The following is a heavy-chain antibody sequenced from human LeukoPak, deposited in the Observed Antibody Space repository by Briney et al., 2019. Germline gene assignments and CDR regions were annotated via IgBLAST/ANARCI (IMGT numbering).Heavy chain of an antibody. CDR3: ARVSGRLERQSDLDY. V-gene: IGHV3-21*01. CDR1: GFTFASYS. J-gene: IGHJ4*02. D-gene: IGHD1-1*01. CDR2: ISGDSTYI. Sequence: GGSLRLSCAASGFTFASYSMNWVRQAPGKGLEWVSSISGDSTYIYHAGSVKGRFPISRDNAQASLYLQMISLRADDTAVYYCARVSGRLERQSDLDYWGQGTLVIVSS.